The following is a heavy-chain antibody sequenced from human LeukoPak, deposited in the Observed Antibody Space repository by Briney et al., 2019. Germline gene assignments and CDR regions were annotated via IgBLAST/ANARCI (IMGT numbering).Heavy chain of an antibody. J-gene: IGHJ4*02. CDR3: ARETPRRGETRDGYR. D-gene: IGHD5-24*01. CDR2: IKEDGSET. V-gene: IGHV3-7*01. Sequence: GGSLRLSCAASGFTFKKYCMNWVRQVPGKGLECLANIKEDGSETYYADSVKGRFTISRDNPKNLLFLQINSLRVEDTAVYYCARETPRRGETRDGYRWGQGTLVTVSS. CDR1: GFTFKKYC.